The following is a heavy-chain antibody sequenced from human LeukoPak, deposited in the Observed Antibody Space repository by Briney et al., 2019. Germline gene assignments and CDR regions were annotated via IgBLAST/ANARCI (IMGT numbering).Heavy chain of an antibody. CDR3: ARGDDTITLLDYYMDV. CDR2: INPSGGST. J-gene: IGHJ6*03. CDR1: GYTFTSYY. V-gene: IGHV1-46*01. Sequence: GASVKVSCKASGYTFTSYYMHWVRQAPGQGLEWMGIINPSGGSTSYAQKFQGRVTMTRDMSTSTVYMELSSLRSEDTAVYYCARGDDTITLLDYYMDVWGKGTTVTVSS. D-gene: IGHD5-12*01.